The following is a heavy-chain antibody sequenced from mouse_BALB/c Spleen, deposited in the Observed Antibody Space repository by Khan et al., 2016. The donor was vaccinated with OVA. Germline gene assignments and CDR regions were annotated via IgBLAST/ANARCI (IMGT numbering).Heavy chain of an antibody. Sequence: QVQLKQSGPGLVAPSQSLSITCTISGFSLTNYGVHWVRQPPGKGLEWLVVIWSDGSTTYNSALKSRLTVDKDNSKSQVFLKMNSLQTDDTAMYFCARQPYYHYNIMDYWGKGTSVTVSS. CDR3: ARQPYYHYNIMDY. CDR1: GFSLTNYG. V-gene: IGHV2-6-1*01. J-gene: IGHJ4*01. D-gene: IGHD2-10*01. CDR2: IWSDGST.